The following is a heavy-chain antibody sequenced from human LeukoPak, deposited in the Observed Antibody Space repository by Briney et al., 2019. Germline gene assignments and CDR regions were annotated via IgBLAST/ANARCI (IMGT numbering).Heavy chain of an antibody. CDR3: AREVEHYGWGNYEYMDV. D-gene: IGHD3-10*01. V-gene: IGHV3-48*03. Sequence: GGCMTLSCLASRFTLSTYEMMWVRPAAGRGLAWVAYNSSIGSTIYQADSVKGRFTISRDNAKNSLYLQMNSLRAEDTAVYYCAREVEHYGWGNYEYMDVWGKGTTVTVSS. CDR2: NSSIGSTI. CDR1: RFTLSTYE. J-gene: IGHJ6*03.